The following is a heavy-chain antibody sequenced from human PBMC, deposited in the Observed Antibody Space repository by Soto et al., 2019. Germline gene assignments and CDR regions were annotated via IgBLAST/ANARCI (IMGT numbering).Heavy chain of an antibody. CDR3: AKEGVSPRSYNGDFDC. V-gene: IGHV3-30*18. D-gene: IGHD2-15*01. CDR2: VSYDGTIE. J-gene: IGHJ4*02. Sequence: QVQLVESGGGVVQPGRSLRLSCAASGFTFSSYSMHWFRQAPGKRLEWVAVVSYDGTIEYYADSVKGRFTVSRDNSKNTLSLQMNSLGAEDSAVYYCAKEGVSPRSYNGDFDCWGQGTLVTVSS. CDR1: GFTFSSYS.